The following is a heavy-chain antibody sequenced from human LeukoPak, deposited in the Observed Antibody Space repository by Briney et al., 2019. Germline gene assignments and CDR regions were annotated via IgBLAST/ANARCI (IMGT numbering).Heavy chain of an antibody. CDR3: ARGDAFSGDH. CDR1: GFTFRNFR. J-gene: IGHJ4*02. V-gene: IGHV3-7*04. Sequence: QPGGSLRLSCAASGFTFRNFRMSWVRQAPGRGLEWVANIHPEGNEKYHVESVKGRFTISRDNAKSSLFLQMNGLRAEDTAVYYCARGDAFSGDHWGQGTLVTVSS. CDR2: IHPEGNEK.